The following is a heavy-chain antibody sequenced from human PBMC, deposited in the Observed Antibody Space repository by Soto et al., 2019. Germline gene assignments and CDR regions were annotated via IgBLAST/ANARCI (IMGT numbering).Heavy chain of an antibody. Sequence: EVQLVESGGGLVQPGGSLRLYCAASGFTFSSYWMHWIRQAPGKGLVWVSRINSDGSAINYADSVKGRFTVSRDNAKTTLYLQMNSLRAEDTAVYYCVRAWAGYWGQGTLVTVSS. D-gene: IGHD6-19*01. V-gene: IGHV3-74*01. CDR1: GFTFSSYW. J-gene: IGHJ4*02. CDR2: INSDGSAI. CDR3: VRAWAGY.